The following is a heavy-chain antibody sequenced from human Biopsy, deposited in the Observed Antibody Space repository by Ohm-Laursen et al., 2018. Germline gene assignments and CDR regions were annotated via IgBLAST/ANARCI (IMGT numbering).Heavy chain of an antibody. V-gene: IGHV3-21*06. D-gene: IGHD1-14*01. Sequence: GSLRLSCSASGFTVSYAHMSWVRQAPGKGLEWVSCISRRTSHILYAETLKGRFTSSRDNAKNSVYLQMNSLRAEDTGVYYCARGRSHLLPDHDWFDPWGQGTLVTVSS. J-gene: IGHJ5*02. CDR3: ARGRSHLLPDHDWFDP. CDR2: ISRRTSHI. CDR1: GFTVSYAH.